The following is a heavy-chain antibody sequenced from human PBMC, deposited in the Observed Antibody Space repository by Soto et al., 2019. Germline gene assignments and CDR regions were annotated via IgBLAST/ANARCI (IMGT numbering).Heavy chain of an antibody. CDR3: VRNWRYYGGDYYYGMDA. V-gene: IGHV2-5*02. Sequence: ITLKASGPTLVKPPQPLPLTCTFSGFSLNTGGVGVGWVRQPRGKAMEWLALIYWDDDERYRPSLRSRLNSTKDTINNQVVLTMTNMDPEDTATYYCVRNWRYYGGDYYYGMDAWGQGTTVTVSS. CDR2: IYWDDDE. D-gene: IGHD3-10*01. J-gene: IGHJ6*02. CDR1: GFSLNTGGVG.